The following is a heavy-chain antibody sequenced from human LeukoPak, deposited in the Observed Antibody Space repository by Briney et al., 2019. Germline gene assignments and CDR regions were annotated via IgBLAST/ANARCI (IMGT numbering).Heavy chain of an antibody. Sequence: ASVKVSCKASGYTFTPYYIQWVRQAPGQGLEWMGTIRPGDTRTTYAQKFQGRVTMTWDMSTTTGYMELSSLRSEDTAVYYCVREKSGGTYDYWGQGTLVTVSS. CDR3: VREKSGGTYDY. J-gene: IGHJ4*02. V-gene: IGHV1-46*01. CDR1: GYTFTPYY. CDR2: IRPGDTRT. D-gene: IGHD3-16*01.